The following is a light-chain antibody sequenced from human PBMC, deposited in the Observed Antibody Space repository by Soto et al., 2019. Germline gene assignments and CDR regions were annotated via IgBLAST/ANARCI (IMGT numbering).Light chain of an antibody. CDR2: GAS. Sequence: EIVLTQSPATLSVSPGARATLSCRASQSVSSNLAWYQQKPGQAPRLLIYGASTRATGIPARFSGSGSGTEFILTISSLQSEAFSVYYCQQFNNWPLTFGGGTTVEIE. CDR1: QSVSSN. CDR3: QQFNNWPLT. V-gene: IGKV3-15*01. J-gene: IGKJ4*01.